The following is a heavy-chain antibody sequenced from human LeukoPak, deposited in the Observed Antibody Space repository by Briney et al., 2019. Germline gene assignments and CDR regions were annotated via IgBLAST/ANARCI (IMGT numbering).Heavy chain of an antibody. CDR1: GGSISSYY. CDR2: IYYSGST. D-gene: IGHD3-10*01. Sequence: SSETLSLTCTVSGGSISSYYWSWIRQPPGKGLEWIGYIYYSGSTNYNPSLKSRVTISVDTSKNQFSLKLSSVTAADTAVYYCAAGITMVRGVSLYYYGMDVWGQGTTVTVSS. CDR3: AAGITMVRGVSLYYYGMDV. J-gene: IGHJ6*02. V-gene: IGHV4-59*08.